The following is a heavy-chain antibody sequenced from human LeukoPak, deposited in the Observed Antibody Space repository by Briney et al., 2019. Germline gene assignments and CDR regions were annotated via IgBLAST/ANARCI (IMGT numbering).Heavy chain of an antibody. Sequence: ASVKVSCKASGYTFTGYYMHWVRQAPGQGLEWMGWINPNSGGTNYAQKFQGRVTMTRDTSISTAYMELSRLRSDDTAVYYCARGPTIFGVVTTAYYYYGIDVWGQGTTVTVSS. D-gene: IGHD3-3*01. V-gene: IGHV1-2*02. CDR3: ARGPTIFGVVTTAYYYYGIDV. J-gene: IGHJ6*02. CDR1: GYTFTGYY. CDR2: INPNSGGT.